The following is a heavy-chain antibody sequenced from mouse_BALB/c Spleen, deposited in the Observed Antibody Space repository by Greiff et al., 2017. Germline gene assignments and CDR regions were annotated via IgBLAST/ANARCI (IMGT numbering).Heavy chain of an antibody. CDR2: IYPGDGDT. CDR1: GYAFSSSW. D-gene: IGHD1-1*01. J-gene: IGHJ4*01. CDR3: ARSATVVANYAMDY. V-gene: IGHV1-82*01. Sequence: QVQLQQSGPELVKPGASVKISCKASGYAFSSSWMNWVKQRPGQGLEWIGRIYPGDGDTNYNGKFKGKATLTADKSSSTAYMQLSSLTSVDSAVYFCARSATVVANYAMDYWGQGTSVTVSS.